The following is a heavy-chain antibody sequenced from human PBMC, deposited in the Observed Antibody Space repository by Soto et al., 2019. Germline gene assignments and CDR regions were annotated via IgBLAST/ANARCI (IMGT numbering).Heavy chain of an antibody. CDR1: VGSISSGGYY. Sequence: QVQLQESGPGLVKPSQTLSLTCTVSVGSISSGGYYWSWIRQHPGKGLEWIGYIYYSGSTYYNPSLKCGVTLSVDTSKNQFSLKLSSVTAADTAVYYCARTMVRGGDLDYWGQGTLVTVSS. V-gene: IGHV4-31*03. J-gene: IGHJ4*02. CDR2: IYYSGST. CDR3: ARTMVRGGDLDY. D-gene: IGHD3-10*01.